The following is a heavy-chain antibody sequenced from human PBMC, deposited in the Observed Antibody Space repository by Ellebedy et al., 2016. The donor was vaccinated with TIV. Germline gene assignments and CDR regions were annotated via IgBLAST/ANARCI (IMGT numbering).Heavy chain of an antibody. D-gene: IGHD3-3*01. CDR2: ISVSGSST. J-gene: IGHJ4*02. Sequence: PGGSLRLSCAASGFTFSNYAMTWVRQAPGKGLEWVSGISVSGSSTYYADSVKGRFTISRDNSKNRLYLQVNSLRGEDTAIYYCAKTHPVVRSLEWLLSADYWGQGTLVTVSS. CDR3: AKTHPVVRSLEWLLSADY. CDR1: GFTFSNYA. V-gene: IGHV3-23*01.